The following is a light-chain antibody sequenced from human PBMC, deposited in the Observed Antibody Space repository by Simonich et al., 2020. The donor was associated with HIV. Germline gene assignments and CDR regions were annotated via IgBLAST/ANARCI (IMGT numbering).Light chain of an antibody. Sequence: DIQMTQTPSTRSASLGARVTITCRASQSISSCFAWYQQKPGKAPKVLIYNASSLESGTPSRFSGSGPGTEVTLTIRSLQPDDIATYYCQQYNNYSPLFRQWTKVE. J-gene: IGKJ1*01. CDR3: QQYNNYSPL. CDR2: NAS. CDR1: QSISSC. V-gene: IGKV1-5*03.